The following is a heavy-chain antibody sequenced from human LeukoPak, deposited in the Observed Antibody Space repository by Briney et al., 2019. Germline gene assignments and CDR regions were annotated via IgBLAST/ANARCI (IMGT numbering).Heavy chain of an antibody. Sequence: SCKASGYTFTSYYMHWVRQAPGKGLEWVAVISYDGSNKYYADSVKGRFTISRDNSKNTLYLQMNSLRAEDTAVYYCARETHKVDWGWYYDSSGYYSFDYWGQGTLVTVSS. CDR1: GYTFTSYY. V-gene: IGHV3-30-3*01. J-gene: IGHJ4*02. CDR2: ISYDGSNK. D-gene: IGHD3-22*01. CDR3: ARETHKVDWGWYYDSSGYYSFDY.